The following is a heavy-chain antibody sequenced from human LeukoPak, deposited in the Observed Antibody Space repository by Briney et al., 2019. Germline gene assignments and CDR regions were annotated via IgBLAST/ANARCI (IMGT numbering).Heavy chain of an antibody. J-gene: IGHJ6*02. CDR2: IIPILGIA. V-gene: IGHV1-69*04. CDR1: GGTFSSYA. Sequence: GASVKVSCKASGGTFSSYAISWVRQAPGQGLAWMGRIIPILGIANYAQKFQGRVTITADKSTSTAYMELSSLRSEDTAVYYCATPGAYDFWSGYYPNYYYYGMDVWGQGTTVTVSS. D-gene: IGHD3-3*01. CDR3: ATPGAYDFWSGYYPNYYYYGMDV.